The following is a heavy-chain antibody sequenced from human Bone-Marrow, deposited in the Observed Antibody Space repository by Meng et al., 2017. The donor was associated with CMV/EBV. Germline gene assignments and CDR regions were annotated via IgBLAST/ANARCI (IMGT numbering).Heavy chain of an antibody. D-gene: IGHD2-2*01. V-gene: IGHV1-2*02. CDR3: ARGRIRYCSSTSCSHYYGMDV. Sequence: ASVKVSCKASGYTFTGYHLHWVRQAPGHGLEWMGWIDPNRGVTNYAQKFQGRVTMTADTSISTAYMELSRLRSDDTAVYYCARGRIRYCSSTSCSHYYGMDVWGQGTTVTVSS. CDR2: IDPNRGVT. J-gene: IGHJ6*02. CDR1: GYTFTGYH.